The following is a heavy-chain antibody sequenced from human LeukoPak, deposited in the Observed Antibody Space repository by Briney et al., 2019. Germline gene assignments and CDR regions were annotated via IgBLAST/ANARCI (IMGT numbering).Heavy chain of an antibody. D-gene: IGHD3-22*01. Sequence: ASVKVSCKASGYTFTGYYMHWVRQAPGQGLEWMGWINPNSGGTNYAQKFQGRVTMTRDTSISTAYMELSRLRSDDTAVYYCARVFSSGYYYSSDYWGQGTLVTVSS. J-gene: IGHJ4*02. V-gene: IGHV1-2*02. CDR3: ARVFSSGYYYSSDY. CDR1: GYTFTGYY. CDR2: INPNSGGT.